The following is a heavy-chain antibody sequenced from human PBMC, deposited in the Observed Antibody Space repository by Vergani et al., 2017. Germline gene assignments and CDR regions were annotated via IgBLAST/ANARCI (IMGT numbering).Heavy chain of an antibody. D-gene: IGHD3-22*01. V-gene: IGHV4-39*07. Sequence: QLQLQESGPGLVKPSETLSLTCTVSGGSISSSSYYWGWIRQPPGKGLEWIGSIYYSGSTYYNPSLKSRVTISVDTSKNQFSLKLSSVTAADTAVYYCARATGDSSGYGAFDIWGQGTMVTVSS. CDR3: ARATGDSSGYGAFDI. CDR1: GGSISSSSYY. J-gene: IGHJ3*02. CDR2: IYYSGST.